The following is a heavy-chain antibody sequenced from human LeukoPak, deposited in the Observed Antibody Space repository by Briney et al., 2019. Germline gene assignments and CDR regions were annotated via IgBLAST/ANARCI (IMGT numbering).Heavy chain of an antibody. CDR1: GFTLQTYW. V-gene: IGHV3-7*05. CDR2: IIQDGSET. D-gene: IGHD4-17*01. Sequence: PGGSLRLSCAASGFTLQTYWMGWVRQALGRGLEWVANIIQDGSETYYVDSVKGRFTISRDNAKNSLYLQMNSLRAEGTAVYFCARWVTTSYFGMDVWGQGTTVTVSS. J-gene: IGHJ6*02. CDR3: ARWVTTSYFGMDV.